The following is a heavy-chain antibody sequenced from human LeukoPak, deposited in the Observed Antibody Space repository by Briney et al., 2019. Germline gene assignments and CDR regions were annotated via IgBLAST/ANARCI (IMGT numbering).Heavy chain of an antibody. CDR3: ARVQLGPWYAFDI. V-gene: IGHV3-48*02. Sequence: PGGSLRLSCAASGFTFSSYSMNWVPQAPGKGLEWVSYISSSSTTIYYADSVKGRFTISRDNAKNSLYLQMNSLRDEDTAVYYCARVQLGPWYAFDIWGQGTMVTVSS. CDR1: GFTFSSYS. CDR2: ISSSSTTI. D-gene: IGHD7-27*01. J-gene: IGHJ3*02.